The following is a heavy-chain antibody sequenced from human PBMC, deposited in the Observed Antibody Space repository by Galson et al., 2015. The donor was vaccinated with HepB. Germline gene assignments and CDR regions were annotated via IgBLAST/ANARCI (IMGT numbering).Heavy chain of an antibody. V-gene: IGHV3-64*01. CDR3: ARAAFGVAYYFDY. J-gene: IGHJ4*02. D-gene: IGHD3-3*01. Sequence: SLRLSCAASGFTFSSYAMHWVRQAPGKGLEYVSAISSNGGSTYYANSVKGRFTISRDNSKNTLYLQMGSLRAEDMAVYYCARAAFGVAYYFDYWGQGTLVTVSS. CDR2: ISSNGGST. CDR1: GFTFSSYA.